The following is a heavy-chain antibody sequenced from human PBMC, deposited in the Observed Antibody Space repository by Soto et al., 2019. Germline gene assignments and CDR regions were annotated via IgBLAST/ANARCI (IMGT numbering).Heavy chain of an antibody. Sequence: EVQLLESGGGLVQPGGSLRLSCAASGFTFSSYAMSWVRQAPGKGLEWVSVISGSGDSTYYADSVKGRLTISRDNSTNTLYLQMTSLRAKDTAVYYCARVATALVFDYWGQGNLVTVPS. J-gene: IGHJ4*02. CDR2: ISGSGDST. CDR1: GFTFSSYA. V-gene: IGHV3-23*01. CDR3: ARVATALVFDY. D-gene: IGHD5-18*01.